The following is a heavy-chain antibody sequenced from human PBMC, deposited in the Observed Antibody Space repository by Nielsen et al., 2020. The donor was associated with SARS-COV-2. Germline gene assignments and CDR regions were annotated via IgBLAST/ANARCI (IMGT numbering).Heavy chain of an antibody. J-gene: IGHJ4*02. CDR3: AKDIDPGYSSGWYSY. V-gene: IGHV3-20*04. Sequence: GESLKISCAASGFTFDDYGMSWVRQAPGKGLEWVSGINWNGGSTGYADSVKGRFTISRDNAKNSLYLQMNSLRAEDTALYYCAKDIDPGYSSGWYSYWGQGTLVTVSS. D-gene: IGHD6-19*01. CDR1: GFTFDDYG. CDR2: INWNGGST.